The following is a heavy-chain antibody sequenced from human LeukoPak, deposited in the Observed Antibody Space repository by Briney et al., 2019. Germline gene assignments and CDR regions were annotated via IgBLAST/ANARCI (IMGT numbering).Heavy chain of an antibody. J-gene: IGHJ4*02. V-gene: IGHV3-48*03. CDR2: ISSSGSTI. D-gene: IGHD5-12*01. Sequence: TGGSLRLSCAASGFTFSSYEMNWVRQAPGKGLEWVSYISSSGSTIYNADSVKGRFTISRDNAKNSLYLQMNSLRAEGTAVYYCARERGYSGYDYFIDSPSDYWGQGTLVTVSS. CDR3: ARERGYSGYDYFIDSPSDY. CDR1: GFTFSSYE.